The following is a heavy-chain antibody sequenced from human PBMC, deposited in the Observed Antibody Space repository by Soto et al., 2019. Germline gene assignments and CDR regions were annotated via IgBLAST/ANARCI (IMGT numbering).Heavy chain of an antibody. Sequence: GGSLRLSCVASGFIFSSYWMSWVRQAPGKGLEWVANIKQDGSEKYYVDSVKGRFTISRDNAKNSLYLQMNSLRAEDTAVYYCASRSSPFDYWGQGTLVTVSS. CDR3: ASRSSPFDY. D-gene: IGHD3-10*01. V-gene: IGHV3-7*01. CDR2: IKQDGSEK. J-gene: IGHJ4*02. CDR1: GFIFSSYW.